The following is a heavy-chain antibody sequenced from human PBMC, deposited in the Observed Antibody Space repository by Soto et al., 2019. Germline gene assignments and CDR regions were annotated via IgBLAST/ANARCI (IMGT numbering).Heavy chain of an antibody. V-gene: IGHV1-69*01. CDR1: GGTFSSYA. J-gene: IGHJ4*02. CDR2: IIPIFGTA. CDR3: ARGGGDSSSLWPTFFDS. Sequence: QVQLVQSGAEVKKPGSSVKVSCKASGGTFSSYAISWVRQAPGQGLEWMGGIIPIFGTANYAQKFQGRVTITADESTSTAYMELSSLRSEDTAVYYCARGGGDSSSLWPTFFDSWGQGTLVTVSS. D-gene: IGHD6-13*01.